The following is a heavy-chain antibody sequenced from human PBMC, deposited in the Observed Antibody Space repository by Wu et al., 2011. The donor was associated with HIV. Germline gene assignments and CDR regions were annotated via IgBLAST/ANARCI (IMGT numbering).Heavy chain of an antibody. CDR2: INPSGGST. V-gene: IGHV1-46*02. J-gene: IGHJ4*02. CDR3: ARDLVGAHYFDY. D-gene: IGHD1-26*01. CDR1: GYTFNNYY. Sequence: VQSGAEVKKPGASVKISCKASGYTFNNYYMHWVRQAPGQGLEWMGIINPSGGSTTYTKKFQGRVTMTRDTSTNTVYMELSSLRSEDTAVFYCARDLVGAHYFDYWGQGTLVTVSS.